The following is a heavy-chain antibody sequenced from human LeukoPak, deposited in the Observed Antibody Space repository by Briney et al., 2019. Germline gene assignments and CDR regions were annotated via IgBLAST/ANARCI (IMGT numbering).Heavy chain of an antibody. CDR3: ARDGVISEYYFDY. Sequence: SETLSLTCTVSGGSISSYYWSWIRQPPGKGLEWIGYIYYSGSTNYNPSLKSRVTISVDTSKNRFSLKLSSVTAADTAVYYCARDGVISEYYFDYWGQGTLVTVSS. V-gene: IGHV4-59*01. J-gene: IGHJ4*02. D-gene: IGHD3-22*01. CDR1: GGSISSYY. CDR2: IYYSGST.